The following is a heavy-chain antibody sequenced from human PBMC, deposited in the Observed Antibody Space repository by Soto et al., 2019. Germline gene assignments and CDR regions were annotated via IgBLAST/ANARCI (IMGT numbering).Heavy chain of an antibody. CDR2: ISGSSATI. CDR1: GFTFSSYS. V-gene: IGHV3-48*02. J-gene: IGHJ4*02. D-gene: IGHD3-22*01. Sequence: PGGSLRLSCEGSGFTFSSYSMNWVRQTPGKGLEWVSYISGSSATIYYADSVKGRFTISRDNAKKSLYLQMNSLRDEDTAVYFCVRDSPYSSALYEGFDSWGQGTLVTVSS. CDR3: VRDSPYSSALYEGFDS.